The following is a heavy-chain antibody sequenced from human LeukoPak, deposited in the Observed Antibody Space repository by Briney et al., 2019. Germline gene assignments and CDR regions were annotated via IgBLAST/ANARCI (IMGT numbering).Heavy chain of an antibody. D-gene: IGHD6-13*01. J-gene: IGHJ4*02. V-gene: IGHV3-30*02. Sequence: GGSLRLSCAASGFTFSSYGMHWVRQAPGKGLEWVAFIRSDGSNKYYADSVKGRFTISRDNSKNTLYLQMNSLRAEDTAVYYCAKSSSPPDWGQGTLVTVSS. CDR2: IRSDGSNK. CDR3: AKSSSPPD. CDR1: GFTFSSYG.